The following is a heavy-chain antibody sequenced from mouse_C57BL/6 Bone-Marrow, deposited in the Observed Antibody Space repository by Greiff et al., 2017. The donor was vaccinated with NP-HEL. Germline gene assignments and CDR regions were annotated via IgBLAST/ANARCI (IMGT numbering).Heavy chain of an antibody. CDR3: ARRGYFAY. CDR2: ISGGGGNT. V-gene: IGHV5-9*01. CDR1: GFTFSSYT. Sequence: EVHLVESGGGLVKPGGSLKLSCAASGFTFSSYTMSWVRQTPEKRLEWVATISGGGGNTYYPDSVKGRFTISRDNAKNTLYLQMSSLRSEDTALYYCARRGYFAYWGQGTLVTVSA. D-gene: IGHD2-2*01. J-gene: IGHJ3*01.